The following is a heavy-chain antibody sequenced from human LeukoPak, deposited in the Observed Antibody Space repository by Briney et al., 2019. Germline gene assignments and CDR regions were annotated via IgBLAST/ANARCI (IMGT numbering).Heavy chain of an antibody. CDR3: AQEADTMLYASSAPDY. Sequence: GGSLRLSCAASGFRFSNFWMNWVRQAPGKGLVWVSRIKTDGTTTVYADSVKGRFTISRDNAKNTLYLQMKSLRAEDTAVYFYAQEADTMLYASSAPDYWGQGTPVTVSS. CDR1: GFRFSNFW. V-gene: IGHV3-74*01. J-gene: IGHJ4*01. CDR2: IKTDGTTT. D-gene: IGHD2/OR15-2a*01.